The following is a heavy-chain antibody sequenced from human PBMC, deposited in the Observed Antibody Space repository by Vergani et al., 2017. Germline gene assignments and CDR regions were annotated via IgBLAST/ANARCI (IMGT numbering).Heavy chain of an antibody. CDR2: IDPSDSYT. CDR3: ATALYSVAAAGKGSWFDP. Sequence: EVQLVQSGAEVKKPGESLRISCKGSGYSFTSYWLSWVRQMPGKGLEWMGRIDPSDSYTNYSPCFQGHVTISADKSISTAYRQWSSLKASGTAMYYGATALYSVAAAGKGSWFDPWGQGTLVTVSS. CDR1: GYSFTSYW. V-gene: IGHV5-10-1*01. J-gene: IGHJ5*02. D-gene: IGHD6-13*01.